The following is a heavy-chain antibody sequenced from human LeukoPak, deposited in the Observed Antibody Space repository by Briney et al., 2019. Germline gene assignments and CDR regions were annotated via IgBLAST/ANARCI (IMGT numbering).Heavy chain of an antibody. CDR1: GFTFSSYS. CDR3: ARGSSSNFDY. CDR2: ISSTSSTI. V-gene: IGHV3-48*01. Sequence: GGSLRLSCVASGFTFSSYSMNWVRQAPGKGLEWVSYISSTSSTIYYADSVKGRFTISRDNAKNSVYLQMNSLRAEDTAVYYCARGSSSNFDYWGQGTLVSVSS. J-gene: IGHJ4*02. D-gene: IGHD6-6*01.